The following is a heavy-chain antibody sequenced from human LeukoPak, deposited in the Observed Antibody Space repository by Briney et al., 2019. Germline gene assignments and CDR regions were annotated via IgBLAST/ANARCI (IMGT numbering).Heavy chain of an antibody. D-gene: IGHD5-24*01. Sequence: ASVKVSCKASGYTFTGYYMHWVRQAPGQGLEWMGWINPNSGGTNYAQKFQGRVTMTRDTSISTAYMELSRLRSDDTAVYYCAREFRDGYYYYGVDVWGQGTTVTVSS. CDR1: GYTFTGYY. CDR3: AREFRDGYYYYGVDV. J-gene: IGHJ6*02. V-gene: IGHV1-2*02. CDR2: INPNSGGT.